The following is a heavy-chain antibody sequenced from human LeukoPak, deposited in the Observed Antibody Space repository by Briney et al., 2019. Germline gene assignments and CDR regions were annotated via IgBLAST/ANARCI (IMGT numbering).Heavy chain of an antibody. CDR2: IRSKAYGGTT. CDR3: TRDLTYYDYVWGGDY. CDR1: GFTFGDYA. J-gene: IGHJ4*02. Sequence: PGGSLRLSCTASGFTFGDYAMSWFRQAPGKGLEWVGFIRSKAYGGTTEYAASVKGRFTISRDDSKSIAYLQMNSLKTEDTAVYYCTRDLTYYDYVWGGDYWGQGTLVTVSS. D-gene: IGHD3-16*01. V-gene: IGHV3-49*03.